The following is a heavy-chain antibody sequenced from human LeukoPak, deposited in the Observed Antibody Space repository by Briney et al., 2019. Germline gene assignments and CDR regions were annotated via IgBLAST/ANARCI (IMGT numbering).Heavy chain of an antibody. CDR1: GGSFSGYH. V-gene: IGHV4-34*01. CDR3: ARNYYDSSGRNDAFDI. D-gene: IGHD3-22*01. Sequence: PSETLSLTCAVYGGSFSGYHWSWIRQPPGKGLEWIGEINHSGSTNYNPSLKSRVTISVDTSKNQFSLKLSSVTAADTAVYYCARNYYDSSGRNDAFDIWGQGTMVTVSS. J-gene: IGHJ3*02. CDR2: INHSGST.